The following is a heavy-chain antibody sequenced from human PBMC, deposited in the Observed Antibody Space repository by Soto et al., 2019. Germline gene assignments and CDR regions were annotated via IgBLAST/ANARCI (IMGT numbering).Heavy chain of an antibody. D-gene: IGHD6-19*01. Sequence: GASVKVSCKASGGTFSSYAISWVRQAPGQGLEWMGWINPNNGGTKYAQKFQGWVTMTRDTSISTAYMELSRLTSDDTAVYYCATSRASIAVAGETEYSFDYWGQGTLVTVSS. CDR2: INPNNGGT. CDR3: ATSRASIAVAGETEYSFDY. V-gene: IGHV1-2*04. CDR1: GGTFSSYA. J-gene: IGHJ4*02.